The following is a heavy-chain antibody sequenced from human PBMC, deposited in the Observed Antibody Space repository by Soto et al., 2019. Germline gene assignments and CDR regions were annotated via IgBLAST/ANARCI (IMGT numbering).Heavy chain of an antibody. V-gene: IGHV4-4*07. D-gene: IGHD6-19*01. CDR2: IYTSGST. CDR3: AREGIAVAGNWFDH. Sequence: XETLSLTYTDSGCHISSYYWSWIRQPAGKGLEWIGRIYTSGSTNYNPSLKSRVTMSVDTSKNQFSLKLSSVNAADTAVYYCAREGIAVAGNWFDHWGQGTLVTVSS. CDR1: GCHISSYY. J-gene: IGHJ5*02.